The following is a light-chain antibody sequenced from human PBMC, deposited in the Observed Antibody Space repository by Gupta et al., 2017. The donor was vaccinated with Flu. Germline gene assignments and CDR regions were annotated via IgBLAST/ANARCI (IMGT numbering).Light chain of an antibody. J-gene: IGKJ2*04. V-gene: IGKV3-15*01. CDR1: QSVSSN. CDR3: QQYNNWPPCS. CDR2: GAS. Sequence: IVMTHSPATLSVSPGERATLSCRASQSVSSNLAWYQQKPGQAPRLLIYGASTRATGIPARFSGSGSGTEFTLTISSLQSEDFAVYYCQQYNNWPPCSFGQGTKLEIK.